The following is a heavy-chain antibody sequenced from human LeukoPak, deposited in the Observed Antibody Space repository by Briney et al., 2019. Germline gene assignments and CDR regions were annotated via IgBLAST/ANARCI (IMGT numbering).Heavy chain of an antibody. Sequence: SETLSLTCPVYGGSFSGYYWSWIRQPPGKGLEWIGEINHSGSTNYNPSLKSRVTISVDTSKNQFSLKLSSVTAADTAVYYFARGRNNWLLSYYFDYRGQGTLVTVSS. D-gene: IGHD3-9*01. CDR3: ARGRNNWLLSYYFDY. CDR1: GGSFSGYY. V-gene: IGHV4-34*01. J-gene: IGHJ4*02. CDR2: INHSGST.